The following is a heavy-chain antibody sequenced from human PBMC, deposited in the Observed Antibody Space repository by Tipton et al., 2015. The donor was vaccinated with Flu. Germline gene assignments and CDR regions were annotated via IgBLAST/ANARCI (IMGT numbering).Heavy chain of an antibody. Sequence: TLSLTCTASGGSISSYYWSWIRQPAGKGLEWIGRIYASGSTSYNPSLKSRLTMSVDASKKQFSLRLSSVTAADTAIYYCARGSGSGTYVIFDFWGQGTLVTVSS. CDR2: IYASGST. CDR3: ARGSGSGTYVIFDF. CDR1: GGSISSYY. J-gene: IGHJ4*02. V-gene: IGHV4-4*07. D-gene: IGHD3-10*01.